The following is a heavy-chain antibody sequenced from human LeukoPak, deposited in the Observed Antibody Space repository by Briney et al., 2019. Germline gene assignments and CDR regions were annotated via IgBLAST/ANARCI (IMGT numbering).Heavy chain of an antibody. CDR2: ISYDGSNK. Sequence: GGSLRLSCAASGFTFSSYGMHWVRQAPGKGLEWVAVISYDGSNKYYADSVKGRFTISRDNSKNTLYLQMNSLRAEDTAAYYCAKAYYDILTGYSSESAPERGAFDTWGQGTMVTVSS. CDR1: GFTFSSYG. CDR3: AKAYYDILTGYSSESAPERGAFDT. V-gene: IGHV3-30*18. J-gene: IGHJ3*02. D-gene: IGHD3-9*01.